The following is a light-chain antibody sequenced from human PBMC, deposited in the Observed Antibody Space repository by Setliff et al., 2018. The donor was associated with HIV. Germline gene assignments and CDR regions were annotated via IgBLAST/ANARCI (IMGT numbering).Light chain of an antibody. V-gene: IGLV2-11*03. CDR1: SSDVGGYDY. CDR3: CSYAARQTSYV. J-gene: IGLJ1*01. Sequence: SPGQSVTISCTGTSSDVGGYDYVSWIQQQPGKAPKLMIYDVTRRPSGVPDRFSGSRSGNTASLTISGLQADDEAYYYCCSYAARQTSYVFGTGTKVTVL. CDR2: DVT.